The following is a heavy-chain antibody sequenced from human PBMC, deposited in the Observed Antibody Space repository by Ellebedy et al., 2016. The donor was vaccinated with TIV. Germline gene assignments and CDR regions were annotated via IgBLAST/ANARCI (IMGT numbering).Heavy chain of an antibody. CDR1: GASFSGYS. Sequence: MPSETLSPTCAVYGASFSGYSCNWIRQSPVKGLEWLGEINQRGSPNYNPSLKSRVTISADTSKNQLSLKLTSVTAADTAVYYCARSGDGVDPVGTFDYWGQGTLVTVSS. D-gene: IGHD1-26*01. CDR2: INQRGSP. CDR3: ARSGDGVDPVGTFDY. V-gene: IGHV4-34*01. J-gene: IGHJ4*02.